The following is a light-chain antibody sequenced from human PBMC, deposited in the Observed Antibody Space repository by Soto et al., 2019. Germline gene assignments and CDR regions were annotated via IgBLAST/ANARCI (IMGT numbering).Light chain of an antibody. V-gene: IGKV3-11*01. CDR1: QSVNSY. CDR3: QHCHNWTPEYS. J-gene: IGKJ2*01. Sequence: EIVLTQSQATLSLSPGDRATLSCMASQSVNSYLAWYQQKPGQAPRLLIYDASSRATGIAARFSGSGSGTDFILSFRSLEPEDFALYYCQHCHNWTPEYSFGRGTKLAIK. CDR2: DAS.